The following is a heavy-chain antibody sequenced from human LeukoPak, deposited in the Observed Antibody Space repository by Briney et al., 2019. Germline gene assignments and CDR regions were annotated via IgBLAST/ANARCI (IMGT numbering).Heavy chain of an antibody. CDR1: GGSFSGYY. V-gene: IGHV4-34*01. CDR2: INHSGST. J-gene: IGHJ4*02. D-gene: IGHD3-16*02. CDR3: ARGDVWGSYRYYRPIFDY. Sequence: PSETLSLTCAVYGGSFSGYYWSWIRQPPGKGLEWIGEINHSGSTNYNPSLKSRVTISVDTSKNQFSLKLSSVTAADTAAYYCARGDVWGSYRYYRPIFDYWGQGTLVTVSS.